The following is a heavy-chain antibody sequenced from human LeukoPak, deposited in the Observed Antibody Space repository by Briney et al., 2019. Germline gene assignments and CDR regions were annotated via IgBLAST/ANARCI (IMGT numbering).Heavy chain of an antibody. Sequence: SETLSLTCTVSGGSIGSDSYYWTWIRQPAGKGLEWIGRISSSGTTNYNPSLKSRVTISVDTSKNQFSLKLSSVTAADTAVYYCARGRYDGYKANWFDPWGQGTLVTVSS. V-gene: IGHV4-61*02. CDR3: ARGRYDGYKANWFDP. CDR2: ISSSGTT. D-gene: IGHD5-24*01. CDR1: GGSIGSDSYY. J-gene: IGHJ5*02.